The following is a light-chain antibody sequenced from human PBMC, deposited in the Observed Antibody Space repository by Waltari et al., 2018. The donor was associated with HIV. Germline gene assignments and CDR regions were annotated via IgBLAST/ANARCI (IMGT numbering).Light chain of an antibody. CDR2: EVR. J-gene: IGLJ3*02. V-gene: IGLV2-14*01. CDR3: ASYISSASPE. Sequence: QSALTQPASVSGSPGQSITISCAGTSSDLRDYNSVSWYQHHPGTVPKGIIYEVRNRPAGVSSRFSGSISANTASLTISGLQPEDEADYFCASYISSASPEFGGGTKVTVL. CDR1: SSDLRDYNS.